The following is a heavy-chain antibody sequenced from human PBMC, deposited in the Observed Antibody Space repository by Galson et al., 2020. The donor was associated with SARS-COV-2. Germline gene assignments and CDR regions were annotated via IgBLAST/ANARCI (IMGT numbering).Heavy chain of an antibody. J-gene: IGHJ4*02. CDR1: GFSFDNYG. V-gene: IGHV3-20*04. Sequence: GGSLRLSCTASGFSFDNYGMSWVRQVPGKGLEWVSGIKWNSDSPGYVDSVKGRFTISRDNAKNSLYLQINSLRAEDTALYYCTRGYYGGPLDYWGQGTLVTVSS. D-gene: IGHD1-26*01. CDR2: IKWNSDSP. CDR3: TRGYYGGPLDY.